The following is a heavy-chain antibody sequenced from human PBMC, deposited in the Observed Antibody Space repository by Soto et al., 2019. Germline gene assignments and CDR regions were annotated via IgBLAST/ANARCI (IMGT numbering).Heavy chain of an antibody. D-gene: IGHD3-16*01. J-gene: IGHJ4*02. CDR1: GFSFGSYA. CDR2: ISGSDGKT. Sequence: GGSLRLSCAASGFSFGSYALSWVRQAPGKGLEWVSTISGSDGKTFYADSVKGRFSISRDTSQSTLYLQVHSLTAEDTAAYHCAKDRRAGGNSALYFDFWGQGAQVTVSS. CDR3: AKDRRAGGNSALYFDF. V-gene: IGHV3-23*01.